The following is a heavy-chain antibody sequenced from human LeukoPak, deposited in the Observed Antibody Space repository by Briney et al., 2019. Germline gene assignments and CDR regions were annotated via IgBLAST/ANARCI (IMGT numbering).Heavy chain of an antibody. CDR1: VLSFSTQE. CDR2: ISKDGRTI. Sequence: GGSLRLSCAASVLSFSTQEMAWVRQAPGKGLEWVSYISKDGRTIYYADSVKGRFTISRDNTRNSLFLQLSSLSADDTAFYYCARGSYTGFDLYFDSWGQGTLVTISS. J-gene: IGHJ4*02. V-gene: IGHV3-48*03. CDR3: ARGSYTGFDLYFDS. D-gene: IGHD5-12*01.